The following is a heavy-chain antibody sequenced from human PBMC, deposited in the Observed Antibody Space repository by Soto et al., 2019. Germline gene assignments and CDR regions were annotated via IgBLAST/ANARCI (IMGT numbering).Heavy chain of an antibody. D-gene: IGHD1-1*01. J-gene: IGHJ1*01. CDR2: IDPDGTTT. V-gene: IGHV3-74*01. CDR1: GFDFSYYW. CDR3: TRGLRPSSAGTGAY. Sequence: GGSLRLSCVTSGFDFSYYWIHWIRQAPGKGLVWVSRIDPDGTTTNYADSVKGRLTVSRDNAKDTAYLQMDSLTADDTALYYCTRGLRPSSAGTGAYWGPGTLVTVSS.